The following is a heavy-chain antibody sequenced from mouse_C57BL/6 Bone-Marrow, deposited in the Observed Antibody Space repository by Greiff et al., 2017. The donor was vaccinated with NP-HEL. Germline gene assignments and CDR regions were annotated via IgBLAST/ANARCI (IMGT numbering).Heavy chain of an antibody. CDR3: ARAPYYYGSNYWYFDV. CDR2: INYDGSST. D-gene: IGHD1-1*01. J-gene: IGHJ1*03. Sequence: EVKLMESEGGLVQPGSSMKLSCTASGFTFSDYYMAWVRQVPEKGLEWVANINYDGSSTYYLDSLKSRFIISRDNARNILYLQMSSLKSEDTATYYCARAPYYYGSNYWYFDVWGTGTTVTVSS. V-gene: IGHV5-16*01. CDR1: GFTFSDYY.